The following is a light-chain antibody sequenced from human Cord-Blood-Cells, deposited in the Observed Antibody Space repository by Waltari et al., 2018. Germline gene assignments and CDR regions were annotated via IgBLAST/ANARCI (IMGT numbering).Light chain of an antibody. CDR1: QSLSSW. V-gene: IGKV1-5*01. Sequence: DIQLPPLTPPPSPSVGDRLTITCRASQSLSSWLAWYQEKPGKAPKLLIYDAFSLESGDPTRFSGSGSGTEFTLTISSLQPDEFATYYCQQYNSYPWTFGQGTKVEIK. CDR2: DAF. CDR3: QQYNSYPWT. J-gene: IGKJ1*01.